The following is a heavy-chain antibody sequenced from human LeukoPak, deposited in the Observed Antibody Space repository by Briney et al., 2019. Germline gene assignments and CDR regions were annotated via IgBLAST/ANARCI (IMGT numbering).Heavy chain of an antibody. CDR1: GFSVSTSGVG. D-gene: IGHD1-26*01. Sequence: ESGPTLVNPTQTLTLTCTFSGFSVSTSGVGVGWIRQPPGKALEWLALVYWNDDKRYSPSLKSRLTITKDTSKNQVVLTMTNMDPVDTATYYCAHRRVPSRGWELLGYNWFDPWGQGTLVTVSS. CDR3: AHRRVPSRGWELLGYNWFDP. J-gene: IGHJ5*02. V-gene: IGHV2-5*01. CDR2: VYWNDDK.